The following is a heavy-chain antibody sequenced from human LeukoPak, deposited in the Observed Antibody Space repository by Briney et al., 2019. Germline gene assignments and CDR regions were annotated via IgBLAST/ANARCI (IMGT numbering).Heavy chain of an antibody. V-gene: IGHV3-30*04. CDR1: GFTFSSYA. D-gene: IGHD6-19*01. J-gene: IGHJ4*02. CDR3: ARVRAVAGPDY. Sequence: PGRSLRLSCAASGFTFSSYAMHWVRQAPGKGLEWVAVIPYDGSNKYYADSVKGRFTISRDNSKNTLYLQMNSLRAEDTAVYYCARVRAVAGPDYWGQGTLVTVSS. CDR2: IPYDGSNK.